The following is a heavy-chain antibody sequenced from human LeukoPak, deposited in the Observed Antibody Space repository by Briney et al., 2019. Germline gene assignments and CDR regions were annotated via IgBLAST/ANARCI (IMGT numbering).Heavy chain of an antibody. V-gene: IGHV1-18*01. J-gene: IGHJ3*02. CDR2: ISAYNGNT. CDR1: GYTFTSYG. D-gene: IGHD3-22*01. Sequence: VASVKVSCKASGYTFTSYGISWVRQAPGQGLEWMGWISAYNGNTNYAQKLQGRVTMTTDTSTSTAYMELRSLRSDDTAVYYCASGRYDSSGYYGWQSAFDIWGQGTMVTVSS. CDR3: ASGRYDSSGYYGWQSAFDI.